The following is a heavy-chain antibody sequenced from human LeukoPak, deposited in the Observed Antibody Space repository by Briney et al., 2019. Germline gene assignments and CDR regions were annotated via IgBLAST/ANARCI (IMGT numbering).Heavy chain of an antibody. Sequence: GGSLRLSCAASGFTFSDFYMIWIRQAPGKGLEWVSYISNSGSTIYYADSVKGRFTISRDNAKSSLYLQMSSLRAEDTAVYFCARSADSSGYFREITLYYFDYWGQGTLVTVSS. CDR3: ARSADSSGYFREITLYYFDY. V-gene: IGHV3-11*01. CDR2: ISNSGSTI. J-gene: IGHJ4*02. CDR1: GFTFSDFY. D-gene: IGHD3-22*01.